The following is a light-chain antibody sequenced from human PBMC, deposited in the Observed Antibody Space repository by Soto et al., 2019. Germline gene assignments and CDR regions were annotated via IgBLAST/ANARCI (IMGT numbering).Light chain of an antibody. J-gene: IGKJ1*01. CDR2: GAS. CDR1: DSVSSN. Sequence: EIVMTQSPVTLSVSPGERATLSCRASDSVSSNLAWYQQRPGQAPRLLIYGASTRATGIPARFSGSGSGTEFTLTISSLQSEDFAVYYCQQYNNWPRTFGQGTKVEIK. V-gene: IGKV3-15*01. CDR3: QQYNNWPRT.